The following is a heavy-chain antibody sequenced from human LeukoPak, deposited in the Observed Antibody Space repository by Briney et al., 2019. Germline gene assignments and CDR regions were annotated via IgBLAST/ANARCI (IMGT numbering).Heavy chain of an antibody. V-gene: IGHV4-30-2*01. Sequence: PSQTLSLTCTVSGGSISSGGYYWSWIRQPPGKGLEWIGYIYHSGSTYYNPSLKSRVTISVDRSKNQFSLKLSSVTAADTAVYYCARDWELLYWGQGTLVTVSS. J-gene: IGHJ4*02. CDR2: IYHSGST. CDR3: ARDWELLY. CDR1: GGSISSGGYY. D-gene: IGHD1-26*01.